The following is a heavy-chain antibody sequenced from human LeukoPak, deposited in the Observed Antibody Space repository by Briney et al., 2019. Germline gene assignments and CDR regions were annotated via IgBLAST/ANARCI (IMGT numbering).Heavy chain of an antibody. Sequence: SETLSLTCTVSGGSISAYYWSWIRQPPGKGLEWIGYIYYSGTTNYNPSLKSRVTISVDTSKNQFYLKLSSVTAADTAMYYCARALGYCTSTSCLNYNYYGMDVWGQGTTVTVSS. J-gene: IGHJ6*02. CDR2: IYYSGTT. D-gene: IGHD2-2*01. V-gene: IGHV4-59*01. CDR3: ARALGYCTSTSCLNYNYYGMDV. CDR1: GGSISAYY.